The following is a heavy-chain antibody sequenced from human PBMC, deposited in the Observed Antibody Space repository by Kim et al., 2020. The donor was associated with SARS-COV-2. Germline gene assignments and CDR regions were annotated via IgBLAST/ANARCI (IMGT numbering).Heavy chain of an antibody. J-gene: IGHJ6*02. Sequence: ASVKVSCKASGYTFTRYAVNWVRQAPGQGLEWMGWINTRTANPAYAEDFRGRFVFSLDTSVSTAYLQISSLKPEDTAVYYCARDIASYSDGWYGMDVWGQGTTVTVSS. CDR2: INTRTANP. CDR3: ARDIASYSDGWYGMDV. CDR1: GYTFTRYA. D-gene: IGHD6-19*01. V-gene: IGHV7-4-1*02.